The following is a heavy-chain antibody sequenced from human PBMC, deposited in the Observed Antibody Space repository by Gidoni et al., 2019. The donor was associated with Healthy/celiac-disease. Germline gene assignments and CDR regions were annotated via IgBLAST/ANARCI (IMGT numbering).Heavy chain of an antibody. Sequence: EVQLLESGGGLVQPGGSLRLSCAASGFTFSSYAMSWVRQAPGKGLEWLSAISGNGDSTYYADSVKGRFTISRNNSKNTLYLQMNRLRAEDTAVYDGAKLPRITIFGVVISWGQGTLVTVSS. J-gene: IGHJ4*02. CDR3: AKLPRITIFGVVIS. V-gene: IGHV3-23*01. D-gene: IGHD3-3*01. CDR1: GFTFSSYA. CDR2: ISGNGDST.